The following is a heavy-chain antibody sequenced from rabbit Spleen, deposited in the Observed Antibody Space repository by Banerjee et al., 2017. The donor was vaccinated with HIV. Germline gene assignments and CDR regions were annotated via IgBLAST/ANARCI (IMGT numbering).Heavy chain of an antibody. Sequence: QEQLEESGGGLVQPGASLTLTCKASGFDFSSYGVSWVRQAPGKGLEWIGYIDPIFGSTYYASWVNGRFTISRHNAQNTLYLQLNSLTAADTATYFCVRDQAGYAGYGPWYFNLWGQGTLVTVS. CDR1: GFDFSSYG. CDR3: VRDQAGYAGYGPWYFNL. V-gene: IGHV1S47*01. D-gene: IGHD7-1*01. CDR2: IDPIFGST. J-gene: IGHJ4*01.